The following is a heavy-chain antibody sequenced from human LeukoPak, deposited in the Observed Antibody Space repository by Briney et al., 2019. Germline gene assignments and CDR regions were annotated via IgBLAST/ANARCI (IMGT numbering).Heavy chain of an antibody. CDR2: ISSSGSTI. CDR1: GFTSSSYE. V-gene: IGHV3-48*03. J-gene: IGHJ6*04. Sequence: GGSLRLSCAASGFTSSSYEMNWVRQAPGKGLEWVSYISSSGSTIYYADSVKGRFTISRDNAKNSLYLQMNGLRAEDTAVYYCAELGITMIGGVWGKGTTVTISS. D-gene: IGHD3-10*02. CDR3: AELGITMIGGV.